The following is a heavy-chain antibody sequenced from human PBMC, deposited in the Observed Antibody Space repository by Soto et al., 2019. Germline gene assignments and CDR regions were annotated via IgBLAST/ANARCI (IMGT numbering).Heavy chain of an antibody. CDR3: AKDPNGDYIGAFDD. J-gene: IGHJ4*02. CDR2: ISGSGNII. D-gene: IGHD4-17*01. V-gene: IGHV3-23*01. Sequence: EVQLLESGGDLVQPGGSLRLSCAASGFAFSNYAVTWVRQAQGKGLEWVSSISGSGNIIYYADSVKGRFNISRDNSKNTLYLQMNSLRAEDTAVYYCAKDPNGDYIGAFDDWGQGTLVTVSS. CDR1: GFAFSNYA.